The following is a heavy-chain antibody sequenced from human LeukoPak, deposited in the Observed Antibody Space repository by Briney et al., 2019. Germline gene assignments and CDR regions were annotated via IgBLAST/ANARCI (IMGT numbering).Heavy chain of an antibody. D-gene: IGHD2-15*01. J-gene: IGHJ5*02. CDR3: ARVRMVVVVVAAFNWFDP. Sequence: ASVKVSCKASGYTFTSYGISWVRQAPGQGLEWVGWISAYNGNTNYAQKLQGRVTMTTDTSTSTAYMELRSLRSDDTAVYYCARVRMVVVVVAAFNWFDPWGQGTLVTVSS. CDR2: ISAYNGNT. V-gene: IGHV1-18*01. CDR1: GYTFTSYG.